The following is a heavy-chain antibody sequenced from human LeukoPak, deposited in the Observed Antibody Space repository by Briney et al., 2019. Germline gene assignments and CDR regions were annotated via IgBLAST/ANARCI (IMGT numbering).Heavy chain of an antibody. CDR3: ARKITPRNAFDI. D-gene: IGHD3-16*01. CDR1: GFTVSSNY. Sequence: GGSLRLSCAASGFTVSSNYMSWVRQAPGKGLEWVSVIYSGGSTYYADSVKGRFTISRDNSKNTLYLQMNSLRAEDTAVYYCARKITPRNAFDIWGQGTMVTASS. V-gene: IGHV3-66*01. CDR2: IYSGGST. J-gene: IGHJ3*02.